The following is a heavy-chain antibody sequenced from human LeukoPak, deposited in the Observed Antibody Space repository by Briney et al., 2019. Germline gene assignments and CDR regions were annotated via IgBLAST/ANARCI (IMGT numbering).Heavy chain of an antibody. D-gene: IGHD3-10*01. Sequence: QPGGSLRLSCAASGFTFDDYGMHWVRQVPGKGLEWVSLINTDGTATYYAASVKGRFTISRDNSKKSLYLQMNSLTTEDAALYYCAKEIGGYSYYYGMDVWGQGTSVSVSS. CDR1: GFTFDDYG. J-gene: IGHJ6*02. CDR3: AKEIGGYSYYYGMDV. CDR2: INTDGTAT. V-gene: IGHV3-43*02.